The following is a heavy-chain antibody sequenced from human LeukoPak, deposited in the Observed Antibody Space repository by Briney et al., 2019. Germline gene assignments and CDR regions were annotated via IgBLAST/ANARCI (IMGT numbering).Heavy chain of an antibody. D-gene: IGHD6-19*01. CDR2: IYYTGAT. CDR3: ARYGGSGWVIDN. J-gene: IGHJ4*02. V-gene: IGHV4-59*08. CDR1: GGSISSYY. Sequence: PSETLSLTCTVSGGSISSYYWTWIRQPPGKGLEWIGYIYYTGATSYNPSLKSRVTISVDPSKKQFSLKLTSVTAADTAVYYCARYGGSGWVIDNWGQGTLVTVSS.